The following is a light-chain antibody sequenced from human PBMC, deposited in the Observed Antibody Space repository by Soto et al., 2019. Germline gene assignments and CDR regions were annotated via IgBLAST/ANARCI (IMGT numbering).Light chain of an antibody. CDR1: SNDVGGYDY. V-gene: IGLV2-14*01. Sequence: QSVLTQPASVSGSPGQSITISCSGTSNDVGGYDYVSWYQQHPGKAPKLVIYEVSNRPSWVSNRFSGSKSGNTASLTISGLQPEDEADYYCNSYTRSSTLVFGGGTQLTV. CDR3: NSYTRSSTLV. J-gene: IGLJ2*01. CDR2: EVS.